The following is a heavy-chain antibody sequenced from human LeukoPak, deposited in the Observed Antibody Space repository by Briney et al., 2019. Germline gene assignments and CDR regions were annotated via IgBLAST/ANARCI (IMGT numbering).Heavy chain of an antibody. CDR1: GFTFSSYA. D-gene: IGHD5-24*01. CDR2: ISYDGSNK. CDR3: AREGDGYNFDY. J-gene: IGHJ4*02. V-gene: IGHV3-30*01. Sequence: GRSLRLSCVASGFTFSSYAMRWVRQAPGKGLEWVAVISYDGSNKYYADSVKGRFTISRDNSKNTLYLQMNSLRAEDTAVYYCAREGDGYNFDYWGQGTLVTVSS.